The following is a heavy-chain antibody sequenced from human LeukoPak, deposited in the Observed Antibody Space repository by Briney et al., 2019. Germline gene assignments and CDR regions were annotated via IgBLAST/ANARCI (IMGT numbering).Heavy chain of an antibody. CDR2: IGSAGST. CDR1: GFXFRDYA. Sequence: GGSLRLSCGASGFXFRDYAFSWVRQAPEKGLEWVSAIGSAGSTFYADSVKGRFTISRDNSKNTLYLQMNSLRAEDTAVYYCAKAVTGCSGSCPFYYYYGMDVWGQGTTVTVSS. J-gene: IGHJ6*02. D-gene: IGHD3-10*02. CDR3: AKAVTGCSGSCPFYYYYGMDV. V-gene: IGHV3-23*01.